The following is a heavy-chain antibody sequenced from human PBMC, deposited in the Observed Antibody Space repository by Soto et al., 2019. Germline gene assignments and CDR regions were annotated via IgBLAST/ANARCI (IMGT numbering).Heavy chain of an antibody. V-gene: IGHV4-39*01. J-gene: IGHJ3*02. Sequence: PSETLSLTCTVSGGSISSSSYYWGWIRQPPGKGLEWIGSIYYSGSTYYNPSLKSRVTISVDTSKNQFSLKLSSVTAADTAVYYCARPMIDLLRGVLVKGRHDTFTILGQGTLV. CDR2: IYYSGST. D-gene: IGHD3-10*01. CDR1: GGSISSSSYY. CDR3: ARPMIDLLRGVLVKGRHDTFTI.